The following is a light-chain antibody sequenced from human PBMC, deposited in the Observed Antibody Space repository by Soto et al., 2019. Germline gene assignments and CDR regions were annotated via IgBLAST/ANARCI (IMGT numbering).Light chain of an antibody. CDR1: HTIGNS. V-gene: IGKV3-20*01. Sequence: EIVLTQSPGTLSLSPGGGATLSCRASHTIGNSLAWYQQRPGQAPRLLIHKASAMTTDIPCRFSGSGSGTDFTLTISRLEPEDFATYYCQHYGNSTDTFGPGTKVDIK. J-gene: IGKJ3*01. CDR2: KAS. CDR3: QHYGNSTDT.